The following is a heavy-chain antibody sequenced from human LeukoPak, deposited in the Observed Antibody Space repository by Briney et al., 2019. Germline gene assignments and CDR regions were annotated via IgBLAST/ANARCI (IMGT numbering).Heavy chain of an antibody. D-gene: IGHD6-6*01. Sequence: SETLSLTCTVSGGSISSSSYYWGWIRQPPGKGLEWIGSIYYSGSTYYNPSLKSRVTISVDTSKNQFSLKLSSVTAADTAVYYCARHGIAARFHGVDYWGQGTLVTVSS. V-gene: IGHV4-39*01. CDR3: ARHGIAARFHGVDY. CDR1: GGSISSSSYY. J-gene: IGHJ4*02. CDR2: IYYSGST.